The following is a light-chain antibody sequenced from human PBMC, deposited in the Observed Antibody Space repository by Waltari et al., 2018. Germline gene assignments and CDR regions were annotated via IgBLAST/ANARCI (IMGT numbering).Light chain of an antibody. Sequence: QSALTQPAAVSGSPGQSITISCPGPNSDIGYYHFVSWYQQHPGKAPKLMIFDVNRWPSGVSHSFSGSKAGNTASLTISGLQAEDEADYFCASYTSTNTVLFGGGTKVTVL. V-gene: IGLV2-14*03. CDR2: DVN. CDR3: ASYTSTNTVL. J-gene: IGLJ2*01. CDR1: NSDIGYYHF.